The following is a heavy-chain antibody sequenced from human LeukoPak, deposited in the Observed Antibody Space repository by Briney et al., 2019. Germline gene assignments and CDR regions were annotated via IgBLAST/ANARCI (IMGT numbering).Heavy chain of an antibody. CDR1: GGSISSGSYY. V-gene: IGHV4-61*02. Sequence: SQTLSLTCTVSGGSISSGSYYWSWIRQLAGKGLEWIGRIYTSGSTNYNPSLKSRVTISVDTSKNQFSLKLSSVTAADTAVYYCARAPYLPAATGRWFDPWGQGTLVTVSS. CDR2: IYTSGST. J-gene: IGHJ5*02. D-gene: IGHD2-2*01. CDR3: ARAPYLPAATGRWFDP.